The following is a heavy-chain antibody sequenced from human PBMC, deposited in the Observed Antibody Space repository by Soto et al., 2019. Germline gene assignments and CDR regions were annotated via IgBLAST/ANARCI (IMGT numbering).Heavy chain of an antibody. J-gene: IGHJ4*02. CDR1: GYSISSSNW. Sequence: LSLTCAVSGYSISSSNWWGWIRQPPGKGLEWIGYIYYSGTTYYNPSLKSRVTMSVDTSKNQFSLKLTSVTAVDTAVYYCARREIQGPIDYWGQGTLVTAPQ. CDR3: ARREIQGPIDY. D-gene: IGHD1-26*01. V-gene: IGHV4-28*01. CDR2: IYYSGTT.